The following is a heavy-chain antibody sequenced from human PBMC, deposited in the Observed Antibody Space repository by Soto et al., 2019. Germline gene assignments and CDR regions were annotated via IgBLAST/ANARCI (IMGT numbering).Heavy chain of an antibody. Sequence: ASVKVSCKASGYTFTSYDINWVRQATGQGLEWMGWMNPNSGNTGYAQKFQGRVTMTRNTSISTAYMELSSLRSEDTAVYYCAKSDGLLWFGELYYWGQGTLVTVSS. CDR3: AKSDGLLWFGELYY. J-gene: IGHJ4*02. D-gene: IGHD3-10*01. CDR2: MNPNSGNT. CDR1: GYTFTSYD. V-gene: IGHV1-8*01.